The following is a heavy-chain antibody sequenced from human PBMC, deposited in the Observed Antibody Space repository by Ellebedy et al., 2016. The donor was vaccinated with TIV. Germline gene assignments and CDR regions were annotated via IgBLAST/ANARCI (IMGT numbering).Heavy chain of an antibody. Sequence: ASVKVSXKASGGTFSSYAISWVRQAPGQGLEWMGIINPSGGSTSYAQKFQGRVTMTRDTSTSTVYMELSSLRSEDTAVYYCASGIAVAYWGQGTLVTVSS. CDR1: GGTFSSYA. CDR3: ASGIAVAY. J-gene: IGHJ4*02. D-gene: IGHD6-19*01. V-gene: IGHV1-46*01. CDR2: INPSGGST.